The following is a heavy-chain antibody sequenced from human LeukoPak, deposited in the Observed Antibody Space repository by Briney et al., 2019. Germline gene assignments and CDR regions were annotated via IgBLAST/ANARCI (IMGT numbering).Heavy chain of an antibody. CDR2: TSSDGNIK. CDR1: GFTFSSYA. J-gene: IGHJ4*02. V-gene: IGHV3-30-3*01. Sequence: PGGSLRLSCAASGFTFSSYAMHWVRQAPGKGLEWVAVTSSDGNIKYYADSVKGRFTISRENSKNTLYLQMNSLRGEDTGVYYCARDPVPATARHFDYWGQGTLVTVSS. CDR3: ARDPVPATARHFDY. D-gene: IGHD1-1*01.